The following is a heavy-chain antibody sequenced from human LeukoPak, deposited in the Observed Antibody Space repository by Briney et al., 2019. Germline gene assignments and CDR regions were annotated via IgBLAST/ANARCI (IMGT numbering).Heavy chain of an antibody. CDR3: ARHAGGATSAYKGSGSYFRSYMDV. Sequence: GESLKISCKGSGYSFTSYWIGWVRQMPGKGLEWMGIIYPGDSDTRYSPSFQGQVTISADKSISTAYLQWSSLKASDTAMYYCARHAGGATSAYKGSGSYFRSYMDVWGKGTTVTISS. CDR2: IYPGDSDT. CDR1: GYSFTSYW. D-gene: IGHD3-10*01. J-gene: IGHJ6*03. V-gene: IGHV5-51*01.